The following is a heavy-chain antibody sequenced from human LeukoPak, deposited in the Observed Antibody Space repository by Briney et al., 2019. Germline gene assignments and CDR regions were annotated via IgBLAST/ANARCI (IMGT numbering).Heavy chain of an antibody. CDR3: AKDRWVSGSDNYYTLFDY. D-gene: IGHD3-10*01. V-gene: IGHV3-23*01. Sequence: GGSLRLSCAAFGFTFSNYAINWVRQAPGKGLEWVSSITGSGGGSYYADSVKGRFNISRDNSKNTLYLQMNSLRAEDTAVYYCAKDRWVSGSDNYYTLFDYWGQGTLVTVSS. CDR2: ITGSGGGS. J-gene: IGHJ4*02. CDR1: GFTFSNYA.